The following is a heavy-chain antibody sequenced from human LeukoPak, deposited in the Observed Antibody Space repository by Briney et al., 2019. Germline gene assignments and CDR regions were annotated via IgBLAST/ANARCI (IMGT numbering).Heavy chain of an antibody. CDR1: GFSFDDHG. J-gene: IGHJ4*02. D-gene: IGHD5-12*01. V-gene: IGHV3-20*04. CDR2: INWNGGII. CDR3: ARIGGYGIPAY. Sequence: GGSLRLSCAASGFSFDDHGMSWVRQGPGKGLEWVSSINWNGGIIGYADSVKGRFTISRDNAKNSLYLQMNSLRTEDTAFYYCARIGGYGIPAYWGQGTVVTVSP.